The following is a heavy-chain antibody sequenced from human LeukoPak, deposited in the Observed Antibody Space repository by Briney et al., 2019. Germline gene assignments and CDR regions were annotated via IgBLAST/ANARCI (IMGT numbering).Heavy chain of an antibody. CDR1: GGSISSGDYY. D-gene: IGHD4-17*01. Sequence: SETLSLTCTVSGGSISSGDYYWSWIRQPPGKGLEWIGFIYHTGSFHYNPSLKSRTTMSVDTSKNQFSLQLNSVTAADTAVHFCARENDYGDRILGYWGQGTLVTVSS. CDR2: IYHTGSF. J-gene: IGHJ4*02. V-gene: IGHV4-30-4*01. CDR3: ARENDYGDRILGY.